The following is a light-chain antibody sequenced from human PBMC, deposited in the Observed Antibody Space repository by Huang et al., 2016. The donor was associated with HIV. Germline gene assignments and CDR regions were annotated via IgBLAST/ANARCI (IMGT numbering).Light chain of an antibody. J-gene: IGKJ3*01. Sequence: EIVLTQSPVTLSLSPGQRATLSCRASQSFRGSLAGYQQRPGRAPRLLIYDASNRATGIPARFSGSGSGTDFTLTISSLEPEDFAVYYCQQRSNWPPFTFGPGTKVDIK. V-gene: IGKV3-11*01. CDR3: QQRSNWPPFT. CDR2: DAS. CDR1: QSFRGS.